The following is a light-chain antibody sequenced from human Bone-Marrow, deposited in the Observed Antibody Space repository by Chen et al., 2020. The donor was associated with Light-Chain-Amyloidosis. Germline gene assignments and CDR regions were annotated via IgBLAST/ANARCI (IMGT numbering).Light chain of an antibody. J-gene: IGKJ1*01. CDR3: MQGTHWLWT. CDR1: QSLVYSDGNTY. CDR2: NVS. Sequence: DVVMTQSPLSLPVTLGQPASISCRSSQSLVYSDGNTYLNWFQQRPGQSPRRLIYNVSNRDSGVPDRFSGSGSGTDFTLKISRVEAEDVGVYYCMQGTHWLWTFGQGTKVEIK. V-gene: IGKV2-30*01.